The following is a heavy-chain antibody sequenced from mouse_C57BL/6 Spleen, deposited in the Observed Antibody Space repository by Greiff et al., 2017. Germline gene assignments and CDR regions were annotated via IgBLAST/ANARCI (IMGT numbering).Heavy chain of an antibody. CDR1: GFTFNTYA. CDR3: ASGSSGPWFAY. V-gene: IGHV10-3*01. CDR2: IRSKSSNYAT. Sequence: EVQLVESGGGFVQPKGSLKLSCAASGFTFNTYAMHWVRQAPGKGLEWVARIRSKSSNYATYYADSVKDRFTISRDDSQSRLYLQMNNLKTEDTAMYYCASGSSGPWFAYWGQGTLVTVSA. D-gene: IGHD3-2*02. J-gene: IGHJ3*01.